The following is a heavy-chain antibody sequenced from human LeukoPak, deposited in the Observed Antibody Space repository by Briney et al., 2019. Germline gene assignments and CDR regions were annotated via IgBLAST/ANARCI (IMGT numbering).Heavy chain of an antibody. J-gene: IGHJ4*02. V-gene: IGHV1-2*02. Sequence: ASVKVSCKAFGYTFTDYYMHWVRQAPGQGLEWMGWINPNAGGTDYAQKFQGRVTMTRDTSISPAYMELSRLRSDDTAVYYCVPGSSVGQGSQSYYDKSTYFDYWGQGTLVTVSS. CDR1: GYTFTDYY. CDR3: VPGSSVGQGSQSYYDKSTYFDY. D-gene: IGHD3-16*01. CDR2: INPNAGGT.